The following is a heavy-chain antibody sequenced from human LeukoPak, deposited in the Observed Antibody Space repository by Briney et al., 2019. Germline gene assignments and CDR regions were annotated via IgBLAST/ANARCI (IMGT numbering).Heavy chain of an antibody. V-gene: IGHV1-18*01. CDR1: GYTFTSNG. CDR3: ARGHDFVWGSYRTSFDY. J-gene: IGHJ4*02. Sequence: GASVKVSCKASGYTFTSNGISWVRQAPGQGLEWMGWISAYNGNTNYAQKFQDRVTMTTDTSTSTAYMELRSLRSDDTAVYYCARGHDFVWGSYRTSFDYWGQGTLVTVSS. CDR2: ISAYNGNT. D-gene: IGHD3-16*02.